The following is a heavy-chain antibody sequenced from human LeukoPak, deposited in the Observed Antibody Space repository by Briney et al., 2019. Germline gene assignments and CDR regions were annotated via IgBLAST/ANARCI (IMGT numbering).Heavy chain of an antibody. J-gene: IGHJ4*02. V-gene: IGHV3-73*01. D-gene: IGHD3-22*01. Sequence: PGRSLRLSCAASGFTFSGSAMHWVRQASGKGLEWVGRIRSKANSYATAYAASVKGRFTISRDDSKNTAYLQMNSLKTEDTAVYYCTRHGVHDSSGYYSRAYGNFDYWGQGTLVTVSS. CDR2: IRSKANSYAT. CDR3: TRHGVHDSSGYYSRAYGNFDY. CDR1: GFTFSGSA.